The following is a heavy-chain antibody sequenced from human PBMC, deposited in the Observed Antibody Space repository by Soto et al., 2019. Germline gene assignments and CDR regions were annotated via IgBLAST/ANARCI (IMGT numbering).Heavy chain of an antibody. V-gene: IGHV2-5*02. J-gene: IGHJ4*02. Sequence: QITLKESGPALVKPTQTLTLTCTFSGFSLSTSGVGVGWIRQPPGEALEWLALIYWDDYKHFSPSLESRLTIPKDTSKNQGVLTMTNMDPVDTATYYCVHKGGGDRILDYWGQGTLVTVSS. D-gene: IGHD3-16*01. CDR1: GFSLSTSGVG. CDR3: VHKGGGDRILDY. CDR2: IYWDDYK.